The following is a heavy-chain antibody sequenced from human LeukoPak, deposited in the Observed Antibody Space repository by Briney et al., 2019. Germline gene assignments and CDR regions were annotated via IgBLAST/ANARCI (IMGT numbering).Heavy chain of an antibody. CDR3: AKDLFSGSYSFYFYGLDL. CDR2: ISGSGGDT. CDR1: GFTFSTYP. D-gene: IGHD3-10*01. V-gene: IGHV3-23*01. Sequence: GGSLRLSCAVSGFTFSTYPMNWVRQAPGPGLEWGSAISGSGGDTYYADSVKGRFTISRDNSKNTVYQQMNSLRAEDTAVYYCAKDLFSGSYSFYFYGLDLWGLGTTVTVSS. J-gene: IGHJ6*02.